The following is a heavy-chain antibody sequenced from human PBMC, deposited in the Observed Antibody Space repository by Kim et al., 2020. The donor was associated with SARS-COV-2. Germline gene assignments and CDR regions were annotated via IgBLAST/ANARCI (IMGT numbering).Heavy chain of an antibody. CDR1: GGSISSGGYY. CDR2: IYYSGST. Sequence: SETLSLTCTVSGGSISSGGYYWSWIRQHPGKGLEWIGYIYYSGSTYYNPSLKSRVTISVDTSKNQFSLKLSSVTAADTAVYYCARGRNYYGSGSYLPYYYYGMDVWGQGTTVTVSS. D-gene: IGHD3-10*01. V-gene: IGHV4-31*03. CDR3: ARGRNYYGSGSYLPYYYYGMDV. J-gene: IGHJ6*02.